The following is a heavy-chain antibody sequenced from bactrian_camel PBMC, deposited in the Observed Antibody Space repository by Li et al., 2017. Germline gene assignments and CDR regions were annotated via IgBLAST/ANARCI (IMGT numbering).Heavy chain of an antibody. CDR3: AASGSPCGLEYLLRRQPYSY. CDR2: IDNNGRT. J-gene: IGHJ4*01. D-gene: IGHD1*01. CDR1: GNTDTTLC. Sequence: HVQLVESGGESVQVGGSLRLSCAASGNTDTTLCMGWFRQAPGKEREGLATIDNNGRTSVAESVRGRFTISQDNAKNTLYLQMNDLKPEDTGTYTCAASGSPCGLEYLLRRQPYSYWGQGTQVTVS. V-gene: IGHV3S57*01.